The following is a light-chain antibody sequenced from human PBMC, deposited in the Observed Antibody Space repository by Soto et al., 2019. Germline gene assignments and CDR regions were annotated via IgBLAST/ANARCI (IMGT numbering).Light chain of an antibody. V-gene: IGKV3-15*01. CDR1: QSVNSN. CDR2: GIS. Sequence: EMLMTQSPAILSVSPGERATLSCRASQSVNSNYLAWYQQHPGEPRRLLIYGISTRDTGIPARFSGIRSGTEFSLTLSSLQSEDFAVYYCQQYSKWPITFGQGTRLEIK. J-gene: IGKJ5*01. CDR3: QQYSKWPIT.